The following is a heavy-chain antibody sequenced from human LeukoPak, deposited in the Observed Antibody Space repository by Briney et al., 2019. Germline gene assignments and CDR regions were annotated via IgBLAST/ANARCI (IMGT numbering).Heavy chain of an antibody. CDR3: AKFFTGEYVRAFDI. J-gene: IGHJ3*02. CDR1: GFTFSSYE. CDR2: INSGGSTK. D-gene: IGHD3-10*02. Sequence: GGSLRLSCAASGFTFSSYEMNWVRQAPGKGLEWVSYINSGGSTKYYADFVKGRFTISRDNAKNSLFLQMNSLRAEDTAVYYCAKFFTGEYVRAFDIWGQGTMVTVSS. V-gene: IGHV3-48*03.